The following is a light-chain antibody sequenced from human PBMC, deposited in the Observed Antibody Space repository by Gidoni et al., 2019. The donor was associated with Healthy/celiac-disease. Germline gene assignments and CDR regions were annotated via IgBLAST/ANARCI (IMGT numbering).Light chain of an antibody. V-gene: IGKV1-5*03. Sequence: DIQMTQSPSTLSASVGDRVTITCRASQSISSWLAWYQQKPGKAPKLLIYTASSLESGGPSRFSGSGSGTSFTLTISSLHPEDFATYYCQQYNSYPRTFGQGTKVEIK. J-gene: IGKJ1*01. CDR1: QSISSW. CDR3: QQYNSYPRT. CDR2: TAS.